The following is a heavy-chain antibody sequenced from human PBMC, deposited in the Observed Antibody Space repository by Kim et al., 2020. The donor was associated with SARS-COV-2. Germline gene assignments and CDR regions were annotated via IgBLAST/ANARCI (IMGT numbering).Heavy chain of an antibody. J-gene: IGHJ4*02. CDR2: IDPSDSYT. CDR1: GYSFTSYW. Sequence: GESLKISCKGSGYSFTSYWISWVRQMPGKGLEWMGRIDPSDSYTNYSPSFQGHVTISADKSISTAYLQWSSLKASDTAMYYCARYHGAPYYFDYWGQGTLLTVSS. CDR3: ARYHGAPYYFDY. V-gene: IGHV5-10-1*01.